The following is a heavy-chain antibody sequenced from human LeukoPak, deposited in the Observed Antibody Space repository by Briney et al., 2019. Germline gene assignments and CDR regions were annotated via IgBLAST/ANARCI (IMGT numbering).Heavy chain of an antibody. CDR3: ARHTYQPSLIDY. V-gene: IGHV3-21*05. Sequence: GGSLRLSCAASGFSFSLYAMNWVRQAPGKGLEWVAYIDSGSDDIHYADSVRGRFTISRDNAKNTLYLQMKSLRDEDTAVYYCARHTYQPSLIDYWGQGTLVTVSS. D-gene: IGHD2-2*01. CDR2: IDSGSDDI. CDR1: GFSFSLYA. J-gene: IGHJ4*02.